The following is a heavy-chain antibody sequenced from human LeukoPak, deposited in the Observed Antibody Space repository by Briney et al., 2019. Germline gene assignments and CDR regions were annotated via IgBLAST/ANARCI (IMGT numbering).Heavy chain of an antibody. Sequence: TGGSLRLSCAASGFTFSSYWMHWVRQAPGKGLVWVSRIKSDGTYTDYMDSLKGRFTISRDNAKNTLFLQMNSLRADDTAVYYCIRDDGNYGIDYWGQGTLVTVSS. J-gene: IGHJ4*02. CDR1: GFTFSSYW. CDR2: IKSDGTYT. CDR3: IRDDGNYGIDY. V-gene: IGHV3-74*01. D-gene: IGHD1-7*01.